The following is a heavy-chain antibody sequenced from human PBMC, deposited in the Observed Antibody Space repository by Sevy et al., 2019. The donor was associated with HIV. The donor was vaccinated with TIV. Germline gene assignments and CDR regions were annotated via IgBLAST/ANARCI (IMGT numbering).Heavy chain of an antibody. V-gene: IGHV3-74*01. Sequence: GGSLRLSCAASGFTFTNYWMHWVRQAPGKGLVWVSRVDNDGSGTNYADSVKGRFTFSRDNAKNTVYLQMNSLRAEDTAVYYCTRDMYGIDYWGQGTLVTVSS. CDR2: VDNDGSGT. D-gene: IGHD2-8*01. J-gene: IGHJ4*02. CDR3: TRDMYGIDY. CDR1: GFTFTNYW.